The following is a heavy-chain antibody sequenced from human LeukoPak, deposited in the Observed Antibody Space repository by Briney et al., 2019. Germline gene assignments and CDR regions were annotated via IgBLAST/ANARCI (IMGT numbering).Heavy chain of an antibody. Sequence: PGGSLRLSCAASGFTFSSYWMHWVRQAPGKGLAWVSRIHSDGGSTSYADSVRGRFTISRDNAKNTLYLQMNSLRAEDTAVYYCARGTMVGAPSGWFDPWGQGTLVTVSS. D-gene: IGHD1-26*01. V-gene: IGHV3-74*01. J-gene: IGHJ5*02. CDR1: GFTFSSYW. CDR3: ARGTMVGAPSGWFDP. CDR2: IHSDGGST.